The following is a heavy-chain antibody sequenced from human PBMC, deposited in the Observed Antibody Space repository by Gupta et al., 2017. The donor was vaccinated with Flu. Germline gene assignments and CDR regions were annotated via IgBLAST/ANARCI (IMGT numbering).Heavy chain of an antibody. V-gene: IGHV3-23*01. CDR1: GFTFSIFA. D-gene: IGHD3-22*01. CDR2: ISGSGRST. CDR3: AKPHYYDSSGYAGDH. J-gene: IGHJ4*02. Sequence: EVQLLESGGGFVLPGGSLRLACTTSGFTFSIFAMSWVRQDPGKGLEWVSSISGSGRSTYYADSVKGRFTISRDNSKKILYLQMDSLRADDTAVYYCAKPHYYDSSGYAGDHWGQGTLVTVSS.